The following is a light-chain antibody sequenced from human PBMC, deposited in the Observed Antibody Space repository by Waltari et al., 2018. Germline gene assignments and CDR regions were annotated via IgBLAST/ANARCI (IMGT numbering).Light chain of an antibody. CDR2: GNS. Sequence: QSVLTQPPSVSGAPGQRVTIPCTGGSPNLGAASASHGYPQLPGTAPRLLIYGNSNRPSGVPDRFSGSKSGNTASLTISGLQAEDEADYYCTSYITTRGDWVFGGGTKLTVL. J-gene: IGLJ3*02. V-gene: IGLV1-40*01. CDR3: TSYITTRGDWV. CDR1: SPNLGAASA.